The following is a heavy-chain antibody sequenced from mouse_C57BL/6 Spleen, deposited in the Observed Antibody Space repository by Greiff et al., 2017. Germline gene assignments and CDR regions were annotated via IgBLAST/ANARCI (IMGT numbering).Heavy chain of an antibody. J-gene: IGHJ4*01. D-gene: IGHD1-3*01. CDR1: GFTFSSYT. V-gene: IGHV5-9*01. Sequence: EVQLVESGGGLVKPGGSLKLSCAASGFTFSSYTMSWVRQTPEKRLEWVATISGGGGNTYYPDSVKGRFTISRDNAKNTLYLQMSGLRSEDTALYYCARGSHITGRAMDYWGQGTSVTVSS. CDR3: ARGSHITGRAMDY. CDR2: ISGGGGNT.